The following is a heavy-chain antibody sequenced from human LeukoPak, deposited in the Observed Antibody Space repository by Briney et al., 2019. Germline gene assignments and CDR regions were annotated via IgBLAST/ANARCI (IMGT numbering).Heavy chain of an antibody. Sequence: GGSLRLSCAVSGFTFSGYSMNWVRQAPGKGLEWVSYISSSSYTMYYADSVKGRFAISRDNAKSALYLQMNSLRAEDTAVYYCARAPSLWSGYTYYYMDVWGKGTTVTVSS. V-gene: IGHV3-48*01. CDR1: GFTFSGYS. CDR2: ISSSSYTM. J-gene: IGHJ6*03. CDR3: ARAPSLWSGYTYYYMDV. D-gene: IGHD3-3*01.